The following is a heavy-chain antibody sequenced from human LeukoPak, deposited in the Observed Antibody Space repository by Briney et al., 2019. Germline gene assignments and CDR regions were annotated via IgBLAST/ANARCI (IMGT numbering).Heavy chain of an antibody. J-gene: IGHJ4*02. CDR3: ASTSYAVVVATTHRAFDY. V-gene: IGHV4-34*01. Sequence: PSETLSLTCAVYGGSFSGYYWSWIRQPPGKGLEWIGEINHSGSTNYNPSLKSRVTISVDTSKNQFSLKLSSVTAADTAVYYCASTSYAVVVATTHRAFDYWGQGTLVTVSS. D-gene: IGHD2-15*01. CDR2: INHSGST. CDR1: GGSFSGYY.